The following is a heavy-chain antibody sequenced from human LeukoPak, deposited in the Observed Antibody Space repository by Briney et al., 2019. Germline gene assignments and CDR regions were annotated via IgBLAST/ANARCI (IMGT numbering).Heavy chain of an antibody. CDR1: GFTFSRYG. V-gene: IGHV3-30*18. J-gene: IGHJ4*02. CDR3: AKERATETRRLDY. CDR2: ISYGGSNK. Sequence: GGSLRLSCAASGFTFSRYGMHWVRQAPGKGLEWVAVISYGGSNKNYADSVKGRFTISRDNSKNTLYLQMNSLRPEDAAVYCCAKERATETRRLDYWGQGTLVTVSS.